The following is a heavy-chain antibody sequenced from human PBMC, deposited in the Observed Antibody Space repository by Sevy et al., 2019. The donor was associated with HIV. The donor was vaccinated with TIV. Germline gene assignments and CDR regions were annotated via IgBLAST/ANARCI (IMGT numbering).Heavy chain of an antibody. Sequence: GGSLRLSCTASGFTFRNFGMHWVRQVPGKGMQWVTFIRYDGSDKYYAASVKGRFTISRDDSKNTLYLQMDSLRAEGTAMYYCAKDLAGPGRRYFDYWGQGTLVTVSS. CDR2: IRYDGSDK. V-gene: IGHV3-30*02. CDR1: GFTFRNFG. J-gene: IGHJ4*02. D-gene: IGHD6-13*01. CDR3: AKDLAGPGRRYFDY.